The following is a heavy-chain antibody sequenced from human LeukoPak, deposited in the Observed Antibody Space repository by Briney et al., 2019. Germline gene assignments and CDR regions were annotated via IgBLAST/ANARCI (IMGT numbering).Heavy chain of an antibody. CDR3: ARDVRGPYDILTGYYRPLDY. CDR1: GYTCTSYG. J-gene: IGHJ4*02. V-gene: IGHV1-18*01. Sequence: ASVKVSCKASGYTCTSYGISWVRQAPGQGLEWMGWISAYNGNTNYAQKLQGRVTMTTDTSTSTAYMELRSLRSDDTAVYYCARDVRGPYDILTGYYRPLDYWGQGTLVTVSS. CDR2: ISAYNGNT. D-gene: IGHD3-9*01.